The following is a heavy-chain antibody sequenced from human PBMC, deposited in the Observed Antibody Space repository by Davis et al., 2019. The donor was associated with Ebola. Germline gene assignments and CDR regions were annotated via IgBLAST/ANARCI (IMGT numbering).Heavy chain of an antibody. CDR1: GFTFSSYW. CDR3: ARVEGITFGGRGAFDI. V-gene: IGHV4/OR15-8*01. Sequence: ESLKISCAASGFTFSSYWMSWVRQAPGKGLEWIGEIYHSGSTNYNPSLKSRVTISVDKSKNQFSLKLSSVTAADTAVYYCARVEGITFGGRGAFDIWGQGTMVTVSS. CDR2: IYHSGST. D-gene: IGHD3-16*01. J-gene: IGHJ3*02.